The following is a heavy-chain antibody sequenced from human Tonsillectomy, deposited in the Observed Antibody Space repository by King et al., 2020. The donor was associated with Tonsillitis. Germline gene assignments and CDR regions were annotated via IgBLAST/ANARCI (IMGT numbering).Heavy chain of an antibody. J-gene: IGHJ2*01. CDR1: GYTLTELS. D-gene: IGHD2-21*02. V-gene: IGHV1-24*01. CDR2: FDPEDGET. CDR3: ATVRGTAYCGGDCPWYFDH. Sequence: VQLVQSGAEVKKPGASVKVSCKVSGYTLTELSMHWVRQAPGKGLEWMGGFDPEDGETIYAQKFQGRVTMTEDTSTDTAYMELSSLRSEDTAVYYCATVRGTAYCGGDCPWYFDHWVRGTLVTVSS.